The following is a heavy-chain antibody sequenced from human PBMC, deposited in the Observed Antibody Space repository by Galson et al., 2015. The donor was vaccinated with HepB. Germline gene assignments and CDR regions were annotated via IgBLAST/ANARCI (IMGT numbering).Heavy chain of an antibody. V-gene: IGHV3-23*01. CDR2: ISGRGGYT. CDR3: AKDRLDY. J-gene: IGHJ4*02. Sequence: SLRLSCAASGFTSSNYEFLHWVRQSPEKGLEWLSAISGRGGYTYYADSVKGRFTISRENSKNTLYLQMNSLRADDTAVYYCAKDRLDYWGQGTLVTVSS. CDR1: GFTSSNYEF.